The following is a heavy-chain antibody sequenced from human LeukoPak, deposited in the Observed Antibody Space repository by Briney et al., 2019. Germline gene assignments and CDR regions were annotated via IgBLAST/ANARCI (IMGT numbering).Heavy chain of an antibody. CDR3: ARDPTILKPYGDYGNYFDY. D-gene: IGHD4-17*01. CDR1: GFTFSSYG. J-gene: IGHJ4*02. CDR2: IWYDGSNK. Sequence: PGGSLRLSCSASGFTFSSYGMHWVRQAPGKGLEWVAVIWYDGSNKYYADSVKGRFTISRDNSKNTLYLQMNSLRAEDTAVYYCARDPTILKPYGDYGNYFDYWGQGTLVTVSS. V-gene: IGHV3-33*08.